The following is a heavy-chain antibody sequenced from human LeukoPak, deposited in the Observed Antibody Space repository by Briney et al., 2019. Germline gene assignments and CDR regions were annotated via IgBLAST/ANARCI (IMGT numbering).Heavy chain of an antibody. CDR3: ATYSILNAREFRY. CDR2: ISSSSSTI. V-gene: IGHV3-48*04. CDR1: GFTFSTYS. Sequence: GGSLRLSCAPSGFTFSTYSMNWVRQAPGKGLEWVSYISSSSSTIYYADSVKGRFTISRDNAKNSVYLQMNSLGADDTAVYYCATYSILNAREFRYWGQGTLVTVTS. D-gene: IGHD4-11*01. J-gene: IGHJ1*01.